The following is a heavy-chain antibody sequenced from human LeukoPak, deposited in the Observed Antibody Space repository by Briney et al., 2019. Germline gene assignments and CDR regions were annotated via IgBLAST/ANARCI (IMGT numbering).Heavy chain of an antibody. CDR2: IYPGDSDT. D-gene: IGHD5-18*01. Sequence: GESLKISCKGSGYSFTGYWIGWVRQMPGKGLEWMGIIYPGDSDTRYSPSFQGQVTISADKSISTAYLQWSSLKASDTAMYYCARHEGPYSYGYPFDYWGQGTLVTVSS. CDR1: GYSFTGYW. CDR3: ARHEGPYSYGYPFDY. J-gene: IGHJ4*02. V-gene: IGHV5-51*01.